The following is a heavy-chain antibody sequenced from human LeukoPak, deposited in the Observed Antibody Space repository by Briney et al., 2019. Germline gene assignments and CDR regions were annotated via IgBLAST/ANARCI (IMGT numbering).Heavy chain of an antibody. J-gene: IGHJ6*02. CDR1: GGCIDSSGSY. D-gene: IGHD6-19*01. V-gene: IGHV4-39*01. Sequence: SETLSLTCTVSGGCIDSSGSYWGWIRQPPGKGLEWLGCVYYGGDAYYNPSLKSRVTISADLSKNQFSLSLISVTAADTALYYCARLFSRGWPYYYGLGAWGQGTTVTVSS. CDR3: ARLFSRGWPYYYGLGA. CDR2: VYYGGDA.